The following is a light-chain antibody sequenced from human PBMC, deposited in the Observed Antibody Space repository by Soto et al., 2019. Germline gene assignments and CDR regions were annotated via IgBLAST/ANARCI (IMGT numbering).Light chain of an antibody. J-gene: IGKJ2*01. Sequence: EIVMTQSPATLSVSPGERATLSCRASQNINNYLAWYQQTPGQPPRLLIYDASNRATGTPARFSGSGSETDFTLTINSLQPEDFVVYYCQQRSNWPPYTFGQGTKVDIK. V-gene: IGKV3-11*01. CDR3: QQRSNWPPYT. CDR2: DAS. CDR1: QNINNY.